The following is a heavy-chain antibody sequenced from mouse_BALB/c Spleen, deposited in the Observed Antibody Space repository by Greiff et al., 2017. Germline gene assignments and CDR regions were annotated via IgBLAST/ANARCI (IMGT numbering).Heavy chain of an antibody. J-gene: IGHJ3*01. CDR3: ARGRRYDGFAY. V-gene: IGHV1-9*01. CDR1: GYTFSSYW. Sequence: VQLQQSGAELMKPGASVKISCKATGYTFSSYWIEWVKQRPGHGLEWIGEILPGSGSTNYNEKFKGKATFTADTSSNTAYMQLSSLTSEDSAVYYCARGRRYDGFAYWGQGTLVTVSA. D-gene: IGHD2-14*01. CDR2: ILPGSGST.